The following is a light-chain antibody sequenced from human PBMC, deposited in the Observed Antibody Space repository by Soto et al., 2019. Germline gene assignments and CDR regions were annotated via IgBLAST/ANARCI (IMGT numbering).Light chain of an antibody. V-gene: IGKV3-20*01. CDR2: GAS. CDR1: QSVSSSY. CDR3: QQYGSSHIT. J-gene: IGKJ5*01. Sequence: IGFTQSPGTLSLSPGERATLSCRASQSVSSSYLACYQQKPGQAPRLLICGASSRATGIPDRFSRTGSGTDFTPTIRTLAPQDFALYYRQQYGSSHITFGQRARMDI.